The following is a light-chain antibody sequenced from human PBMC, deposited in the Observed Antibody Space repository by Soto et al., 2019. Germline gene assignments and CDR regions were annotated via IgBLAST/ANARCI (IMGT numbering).Light chain of an antibody. V-gene: IGKV1-39*01. CDR2: ASS. CDR1: QTISNY. CDR3: QQSYNIPFT. Sequence: DIQMTQSPASLAASLGDRITISCRASQTISNYLNWYHQKPGKAPKLLIYASSILQSGFPSTSSGSGSGTEFTLSFSSLQPEDFGTYYCQQSYNIPFTFGPGT. J-gene: IGKJ3*01.